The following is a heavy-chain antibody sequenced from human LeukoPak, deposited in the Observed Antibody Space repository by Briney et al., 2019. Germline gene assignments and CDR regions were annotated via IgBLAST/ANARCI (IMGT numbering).Heavy chain of an antibody. D-gene: IGHD2-2*01. CDR3: TREEVVVLDALDI. CDR1: GFTFSDFY. CDR2: ISGDSGGT. Sequence: GGSLRLSCAASGFTFSDFYMSWVRQAPGEGLEWVSAISGDSGGTNYADSVKGRFTISSDNAKNSLYLQMNSLRAEDTAVYYCTREEVVVLDALDIWGQGTMVTVSS. V-gene: IGHV3-11*06. J-gene: IGHJ3*02.